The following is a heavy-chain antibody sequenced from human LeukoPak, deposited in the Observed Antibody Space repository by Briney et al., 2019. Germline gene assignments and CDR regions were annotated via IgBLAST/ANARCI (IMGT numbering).Heavy chain of an antibody. J-gene: IGHJ4*02. D-gene: IGHD3-3*01. CDR1: GFTFSSYA. CDR2: ISSSGSSI. Sequence: PGGSLRLSCAASGFTFSSYAMSWVRQAPGKGLEWVSAISSSGSSIYYADSVKGRFTISRDNAKNSLYLQMNSLRAEDTAVYYCARQITISASHFDYWGQGTLVTVSS. CDR3: ARQITISASHFDY. V-gene: IGHV3-21*04.